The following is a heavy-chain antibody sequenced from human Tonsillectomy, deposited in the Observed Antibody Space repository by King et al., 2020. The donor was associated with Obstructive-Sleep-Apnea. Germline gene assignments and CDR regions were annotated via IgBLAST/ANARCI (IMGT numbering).Heavy chain of an antibody. D-gene: IGHD3-9*01. V-gene: IGHV1-69*01. Sequence: QVQLVQSGAEVKTPGSSVKVSCKASGGTFSSYAISWVRQAPGQGLEWMGGIIPILGTANYAQKFQGRVTITADGSTSTAYMELSSLRSEDTAIYYCARGRTYYNILTGYDYWGQGTLVTVSS. J-gene: IGHJ4*02. CDR2: IIPILGTA. CDR1: GGTFSSYA. CDR3: ARGRTYYNILTGYDY.